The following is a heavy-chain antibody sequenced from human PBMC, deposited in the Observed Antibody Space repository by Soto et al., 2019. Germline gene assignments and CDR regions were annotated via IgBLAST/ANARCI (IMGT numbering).Heavy chain of an antibody. CDR3: AKDKSPPYSPDYYYYMDV. CDR1: GFTFSSYG. CDR2: ISYDGSNK. V-gene: IGHV3-30*18. D-gene: IGHD6-13*01. Sequence: GGSLRLSCAASGFTFSSYGMHWVRQAPGKGLEWVAVISYDGSNKYYADSVKGRFTISRDNSKNTLYLQMNSLRAEDTAVYYCAKDKSPPYSPDYYYYMDVWGKGTTVTVSS. J-gene: IGHJ6*03.